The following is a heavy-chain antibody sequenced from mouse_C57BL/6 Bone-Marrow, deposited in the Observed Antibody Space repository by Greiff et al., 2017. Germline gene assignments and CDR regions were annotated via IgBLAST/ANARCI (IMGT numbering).Heavy chain of an antibody. J-gene: IGHJ3*01. CDR1: GYTFTSYW. V-gene: IGHV1-52*01. CDR2: IYPSDSET. CDR3: ARRSGYEGFAY. D-gene: IGHD2-2*01. Sequence: QVQLQQPGAELVRPGSSVKLSCKASGYTFTSYWMHWVKQRPIQGLEWIGNIYPSDSETHYKQKFTDKATLTDDNSSRTAYMQLSSLTSEDSAVYYCARRSGYEGFAYWGQGTLVTVSA.